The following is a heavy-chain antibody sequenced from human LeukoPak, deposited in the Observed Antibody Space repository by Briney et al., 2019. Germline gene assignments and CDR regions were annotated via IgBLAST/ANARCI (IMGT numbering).Heavy chain of an antibody. CDR3: ARDPGYCTSTSCYALYYFDY. CDR1: GFTFSSYS. V-gene: IGHV3-21*01. D-gene: IGHD2-2*01. J-gene: IGHJ4*02. Sequence: GGSLRLSCAASGFTFSSYSMIWVRQAPGKGLEWVSSISSSSSYIYYADSVKGRFTISRDNAKNSLSLQMLSLRAEDTAVYFCARDPGYCTSTSCYALYYFDYWGRGILVTVSS. CDR2: ISSSSSYI.